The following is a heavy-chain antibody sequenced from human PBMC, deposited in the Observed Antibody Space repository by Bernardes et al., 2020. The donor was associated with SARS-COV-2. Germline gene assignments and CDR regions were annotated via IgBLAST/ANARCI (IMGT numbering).Heavy chain of an antibody. CDR2: INPNGGGT. V-gene: IGHV1-2*02. J-gene: IGHJ4*02. CDR3: ARERVFYGSGSSDYYFDY. D-gene: IGHD3-10*01. Sequence: ASVKVSCKASGYTFTGYYMHWVRQAPGQGLEWMGWINPNGGGTNYAQKFQGRVTMTRDTSISTAYMELSRLRSDDTAVYYCARERVFYGSGSSDYYFDYWGQGTLVTVSS. CDR1: GYTFTGYY.